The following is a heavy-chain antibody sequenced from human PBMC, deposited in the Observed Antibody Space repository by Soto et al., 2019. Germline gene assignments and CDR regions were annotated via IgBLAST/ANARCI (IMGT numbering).Heavy chain of an antibody. D-gene: IGHD3-10*01. Sequence: SLRLSCAASGFTFSSYAMHWVRQAPGKGLEWVAVISYDGSNKYYADSVKGRFTISRDNSKNTLYLQMNSLRAEDTAVYYCARDGDYYGSGSYYEYWGQGTLVTVSS. V-gene: IGHV3-30-3*01. J-gene: IGHJ4*02. CDR2: ISYDGSNK. CDR1: GFTFSSYA. CDR3: ARDGDYYGSGSYYEY.